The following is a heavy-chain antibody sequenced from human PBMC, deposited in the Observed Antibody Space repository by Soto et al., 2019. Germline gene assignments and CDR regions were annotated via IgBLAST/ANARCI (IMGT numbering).Heavy chain of an antibody. CDR2: TSAYNGNT. CDR1: GYAFTSYG. D-gene: IGHD6-25*01. V-gene: IGHV1-18*01. Sequence: GASVKVSCKASGYAFTSYGIRWVRQAPGQGLEWMGGTSAYNGNTNYAQKLQGRVTMTTDTSTSTAYMELRGLRSDDTAVYYCAREGPNILAAPNWFDPWGQGTLVTVSS. J-gene: IGHJ5*02. CDR3: AREGPNILAAPNWFDP.